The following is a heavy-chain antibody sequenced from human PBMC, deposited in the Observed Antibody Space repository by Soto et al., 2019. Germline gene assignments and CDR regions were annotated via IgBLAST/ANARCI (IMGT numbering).Heavy chain of an antibody. J-gene: IGHJ5*02. CDR2: ISAYNGNT. CDR1: GYTFTSYG. Sequence: QVQLVQSGAEVKKPGASVKVSCKASGYTFTSYGISWVRQAPGQGLEWMGWISAYNGNTNYAQKLQGRVTMTTDTATSTAYMELRSLRSDDTAVYYCAGEPGTEGPYGWFDPWGHGTLVTVSS. CDR3: AGEPGTEGPYGWFDP. D-gene: IGHD3-10*01. V-gene: IGHV1-18*01.